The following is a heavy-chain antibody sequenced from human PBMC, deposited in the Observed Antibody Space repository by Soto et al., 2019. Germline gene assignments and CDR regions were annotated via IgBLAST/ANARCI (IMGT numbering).Heavy chain of an antibody. V-gene: IGHV1-69*13. CDR3: ARSGYCSSTSCPQNQGRRHYYYYGMDV. CDR1: GGTFSSYA. CDR2: IIPIFGTA. D-gene: IGHD2-2*01. J-gene: IGHJ6*02. Sequence: SVKVSCKASGGTFSSYAISWVRQAPGQGLEWMGGIIPIFGTANYAQKFQGRVTITADESTSTAYMELSSLRSEDTAVYYCARSGYCSSTSCPQNQGRRHYYYYGMDVWGQGTTVTVSS.